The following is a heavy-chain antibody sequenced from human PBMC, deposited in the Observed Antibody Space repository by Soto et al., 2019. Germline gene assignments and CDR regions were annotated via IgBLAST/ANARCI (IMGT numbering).Heavy chain of an antibody. CDR1: GFTFSSYA. J-gene: IGHJ4*02. CDR2: ISGSGGST. Sequence: EVQLLESGGGLVQPGGSLRLSCAASGFTFSSYAINWVRQAPGKGLEWVSAISGSGGSTYYADSVKGRITISRDNSKNTLYLQMNSLRADDAAVYYCARAMVTATLPGFDYWGQGPLVTVSS. V-gene: IGHV3-23*01. CDR3: ARAMVTATLPGFDY. D-gene: IGHD2-21*02.